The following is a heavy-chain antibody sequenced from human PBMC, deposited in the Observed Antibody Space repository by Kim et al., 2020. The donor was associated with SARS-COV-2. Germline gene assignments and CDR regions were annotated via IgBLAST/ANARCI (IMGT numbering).Heavy chain of an antibody. D-gene: IGHD2-2*02. V-gene: IGHV4-34*01. CDR3: ARGVVPAAIAPAAYYFDY. Sequence: SETLSLTCAVYGGSFSGYYWSWIRQPPGKGLEWIGEINHSGSTNYNPSLKSRVTISVDTSKNQFSLKLSSVTAADTAVYYCARGVVPAAIAPAAYYFDYWGQGTLVTVSS. J-gene: IGHJ4*02. CDR2: INHSGST. CDR1: GGSFSGYY.